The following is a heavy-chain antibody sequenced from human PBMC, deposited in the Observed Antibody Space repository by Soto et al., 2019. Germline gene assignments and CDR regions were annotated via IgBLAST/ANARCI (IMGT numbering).Heavy chain of an antibody. CDR2: ISSSSSYI. CDR1: GFTFSSYS. D-gene: IGHD4-17*01. CDR3: ARAKGLTTVSAFDI. Sequence: GGSLRLSCAASGFTFSSYSMNWVRQAPGKGLEWVSSISSSSSYIYYADSVKGRFTISRDNAKNSLYLQMNSLRAEDTAVYYCARAKGLTTVSAFDIRGQGTMVTVPS. V-gene: IGHV3-21*01. J-gene: IGHJ3*02.